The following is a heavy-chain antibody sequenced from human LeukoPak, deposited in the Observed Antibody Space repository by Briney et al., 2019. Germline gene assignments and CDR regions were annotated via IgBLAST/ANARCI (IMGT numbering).Heavy chain of an antibody. J-gene: IGHJ4*02. Sequence: GGSLRLSCAASGFTFSSYWMSWVRQAPGKGLEWVANIKQDGSEKYYVDSAKGRFTISRDNAKNSLYLQMNSLRAEDTAVYYCARDPRAGHFDYWGQGTLVTVSS. D-gene: IGHD6-19*01. CDR3: ARDPRAGHFDY. V-gene: IGHV3-7*01. CDR1: GFTFSSYW. CDR2: IKQDGSEK.